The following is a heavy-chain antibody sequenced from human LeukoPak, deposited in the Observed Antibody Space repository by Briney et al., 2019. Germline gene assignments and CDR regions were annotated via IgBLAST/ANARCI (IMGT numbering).Heavy chain of an antibody. Sequence: GGSLRLSCAASGFTFSSYAMHWVRQAPGKGLEWVSVISYTGGSTYYADPVKGRFTISRDNSKNMLYLQMNSLRAEDTAVYYCGKGTVAGTWGNNWFDPWGQGTLVTVSS. CDR1: GFTFSSYA. CDR2: ISYTGGST. D-gene: IGHD3-16*01. CDR3: GKGTVAGTWGNNWFDP. V-gene: IGHV3-23*01. J-gene: IGHJ5*02.